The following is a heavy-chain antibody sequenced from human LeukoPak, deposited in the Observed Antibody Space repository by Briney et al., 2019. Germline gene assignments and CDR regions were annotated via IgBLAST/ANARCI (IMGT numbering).Heavy chain of an antibody. V-gene: IGHV3-49*04. Sequence: GGSLRLSCAASRFTVSSNFMSWVRQAPGKGLEWVGFIRSKAYGGTTEYAASVKGRFTISRDDSKSIAYLQMNSLKTEDTAVYYCTRSSGCDYWGQGTLVTVSS. CDR2: IRSKAYGGTT. CDR1: RFTVSSNF. CDR3: TRSSGCDY. D-gene: IGHD6-19*01. J-gene: IGHJ4*02.